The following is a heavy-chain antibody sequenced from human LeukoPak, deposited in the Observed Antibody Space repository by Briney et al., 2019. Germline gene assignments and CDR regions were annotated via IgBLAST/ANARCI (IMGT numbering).Heavy chain of an antibody. CDR1: GGSISSGDYY. Sequence: KPSETLSLTCTVSGGSISSGDYYWSWIRQPPGKGLEWIGSIYYSGSTYYNPSLKSRVTISVDTSKNQFSLKLSSVTAADTAVYYCAFPAPDSSGYYSRDYWGQGTLVTVSS. D-gene: IGHD3-22*01. J-gene: IGHJ4*02. CDR2: IYYSGST. V-gene: IGHV4-39*01. CDR3: AFPAPDSSGYYSRDY.